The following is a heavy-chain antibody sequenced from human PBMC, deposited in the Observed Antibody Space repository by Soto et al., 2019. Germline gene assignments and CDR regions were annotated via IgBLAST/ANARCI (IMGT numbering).Heavy chain of an antibody. D-gene: IGHD3-22*01. V-gene: IGHV3-23*01. CDR2: ISGSGGST. Sequence: SLRLSCAASGFTFSSYAMSWVRQAPGKGLEWVSAISGSGGSTYYADSVKGRFTISRDNSKNTLYLQMNSLRAEDTAVYYCAKVLSNSSGYSPYYYYYGMDVWGQGTTVTVSS. CDR3: AKVLSNSSGYSPYYYYYGMDV. J-gene: IGHJ6*02. CDR1: GFTFSSYA.